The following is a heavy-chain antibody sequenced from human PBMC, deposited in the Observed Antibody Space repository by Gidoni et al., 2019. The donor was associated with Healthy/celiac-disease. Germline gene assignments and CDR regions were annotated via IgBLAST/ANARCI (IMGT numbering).Heavy chain of an antibody. CDR1: GFSLSTSGLC. D-gene: IGHD3-16*02. V-gene: IGHV2-70*01. CDR3: ARTYITFGGVIVDFDY. Sequence: QVTFTESGPALVKPTQTLTLTCTFSGFSLSTSGLCVSWIRQPPGKALEWLALIDWDDDKYYSTSLKTRLTISKDTSKNQVVLTMTNMDPVDTATYYCARTYITFGGVIVDFDYWGQGTLVTVSS. J-gene: IGHJ4*02. CDR2: IDWDDDK.